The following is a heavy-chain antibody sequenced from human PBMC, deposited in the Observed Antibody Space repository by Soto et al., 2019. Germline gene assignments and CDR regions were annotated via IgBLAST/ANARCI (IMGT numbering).Heavy chain of an antibody. CDR2: IIPIFGTA. Sequence: SVKVSCKASGGTFSSYAISWVRQAPGQGLEWMGGIIPIFGTANYAQKFQGRVTITADESTSTAYMELSSLRSEDTAVYYCASLKHLLPSLGVTPWATKYYYYGMDVWGQGTTVTVSS. CDR3: ASLKHLLPSLGVTPWATKYYYYGMDV. V-gene: IGHV1-69*13. J-gene: IGHJ6*02. CDR1: GGTFSSYA. D-gene: IGHD3-10*01.